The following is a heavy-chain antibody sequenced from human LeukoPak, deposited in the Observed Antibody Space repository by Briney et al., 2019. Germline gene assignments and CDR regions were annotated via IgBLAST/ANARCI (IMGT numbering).Heavy chain of an antibody. CDR3: ATVPGPPKYCSSTSCYTVKFDP. CDR1: GYTLTELS. CDR2: FDPEDGET. Sequence: GASVKVSCKVSGYTLTELSMHWVRQAPGKGLEWMGGFDPEDGETIYAQKFQGRVTMTEDTSTDTAYMELSSLRSEDTAVYYCATVPGPPKYCSSTSCYTVKFDPWGQGTLVTVSS. J-gene: IGHJ5*02. V-gene: IGHV1-24*01. D-gene: IGHD2-2*02.